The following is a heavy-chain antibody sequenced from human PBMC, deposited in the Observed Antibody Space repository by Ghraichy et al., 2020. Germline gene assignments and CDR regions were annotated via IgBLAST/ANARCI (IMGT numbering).Heavy chain of an antibody. J-gene: IGHJ5*02. CDR3: VGGAQFYDNWFEP. Sequence: GALRLSCAASGFTFSNFGMNWVRQAPGKGLEWVAYISGRTDVIHYTDSVKGRFAISRDNAENSLYLQMNSLRDEDTAVYYCVGGAQFYDNWFEPWGQGTLVTVSS. D-gene: IGHD5/OR15-5a*01. V-gene: IGHV3-48*02. CDR2: ISGRTDVI. CDR1: GFTFSNFG.